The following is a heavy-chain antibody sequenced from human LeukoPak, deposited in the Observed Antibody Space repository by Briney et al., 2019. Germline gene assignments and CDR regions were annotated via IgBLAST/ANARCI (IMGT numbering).Heavy chain of an antibody. Sequence: SVKVSCKASGYTFTRFGISWVRQAPGQGLEWMGWIRVTNGDANYAQQLQGRVTMTADTSTRTVYMELRSLRSDDTAVYYCARDDYYDSSGDRDYWGQGTLVTVSS. J-gene: IGHJ4*02. CDR3: ARDDYYDSSGDRDY. CDR1: GYTFTRFG. CDR2: IRVTNGDA. D-gene: IGHD3-22*01. V-gene: IGHV1-18*01.